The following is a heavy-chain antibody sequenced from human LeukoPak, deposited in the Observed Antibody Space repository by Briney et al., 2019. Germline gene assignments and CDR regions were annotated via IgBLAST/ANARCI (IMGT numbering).Heavy chain of an antibody. J-gene: IGHJ4*02. D-gene: IGHD2-15*01. CDR3: AKDLGRYCSGGSCYREGYGFDY. Sequence: GGSLRLSCAASGFTFSNYAMSWVRQTPGKGLEWVSGISGSDGTTYYADSVKGRFTISRDNSKNTLYLQMNGLRAEDTAVYYCAKDLGRYCSGGSCYREGYGFDYWGQGTLVTVSS. CDR2: ISGSDGTT. CDR1: GFTFSNYA. V-gene: IGHV3-23*01.